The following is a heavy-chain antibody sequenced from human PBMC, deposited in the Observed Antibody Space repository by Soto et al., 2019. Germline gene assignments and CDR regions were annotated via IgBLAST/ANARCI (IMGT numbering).Heavy chain of an antibody. J-gene: IGHJ5*02. D-gene: IGHD3-10*01. CDR2: MNPNSGNT. V-gene: IGHV1-8*01. Sequence: ASVKVSCKASGYTFTSYDINWVRQATGQGLEWMGWMNPNSGNTGYAQKFQGRVTMTRNTSISTAYMELSSLRSEDTAVYYCARKVRGVHLLYNWFDPWGQGTLVTVSS. CDR1: GYTFTSYD. CDR3: ARKVRGVHLLYNWFDP.